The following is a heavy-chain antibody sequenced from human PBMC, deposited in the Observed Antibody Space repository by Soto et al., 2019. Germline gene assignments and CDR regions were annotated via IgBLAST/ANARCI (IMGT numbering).Heavy chain of an antibody. J-gene: IGHJ4*02. V-gene: IGHV3-33*01. CDR1: GFTFSTYG. CDR2: IWHDGSYK. D-gene: IGHD1-26*01. Sequence: QVQLVESGGGVVQPGRSLRLSCAASGFTFSTYGIHWVRQAPGKGLEWVAVIWHDGSYKYYADSVKGRFTISRDNSKNTLYLQMNSLRAGDTAVYSCARAVGPFDYWGQGTLVTVSS. CDR3: ARAVGPFDY.